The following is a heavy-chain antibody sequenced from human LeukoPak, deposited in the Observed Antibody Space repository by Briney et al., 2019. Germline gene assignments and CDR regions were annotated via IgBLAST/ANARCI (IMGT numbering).Heavy chain of an antibody. V-gene: IGHV4-39*07. D-gene: IGHD4-11*01. CDR2: IYYSGST. CDR3: ASYSNYGPPL. Sequence: SETLSLTCTVSGGSISSSSYYWGWIRQPPGKGLEWIGSIYYSGSTYYNPSLKSRVTISVDTSKNQFSLKLSSVTAADTAVYYCASYSNYGPPLWGQGTLVTVSS. J-gene: IGHJ4*02. CDR1: GGSISSSSYY.